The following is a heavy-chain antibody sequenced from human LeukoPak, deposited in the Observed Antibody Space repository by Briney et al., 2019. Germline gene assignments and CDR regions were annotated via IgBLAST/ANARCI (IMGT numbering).Heavy chain of an antibody. D-gene: IGHD3-22*01. J-gene: IGHJ6*03. V-gene: IGHV3-30*02. CDR2: IRYDGSNK. CDR1: GFTFSSYG. Sequence: GGSLRLSCAASGFTFSSYGMHWVRQAPGKGLEWVAFIRYDGSNKYYADSVKGRFTISRDNSKNTLYLQMNSLRAEDTAVYYCAKAAVYDSSGYRYYYYYNMDVWGKGTTVTVSS. CDR3: AKAAVYDSSGYRYYYYYNMDV.